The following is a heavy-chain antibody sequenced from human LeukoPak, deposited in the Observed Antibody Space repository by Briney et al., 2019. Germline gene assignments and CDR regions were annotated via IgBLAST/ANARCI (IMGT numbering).Heavy chain of an antibody. D-gene: IGHD3-10*01. CDR3: AREGSGPDRGAYFDY. CDR1: GDSVFSNSAT. V-gene: IGHV6-1*01. J-gene: IGHJ4*02. Sequence: SQTLSLTCAISGDSVFSNSATWNWIRQSPSRGLEWLGRTYYRSKWYNDYAASVNGRLTINPDTSTNQFSLQVNSVTPEDTAVYFCAREGSGPDRGAYFDYWGQGTLVTVSS. CDR2: TYYRSKWYN.